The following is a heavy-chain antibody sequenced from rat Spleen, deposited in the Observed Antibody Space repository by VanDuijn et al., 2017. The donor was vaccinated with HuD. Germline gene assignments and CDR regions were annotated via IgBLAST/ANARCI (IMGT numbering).Heavy chain of an antibody. Sequence: EVQLVESGGGLVQPGRSMKLSCAASGFTFSDYGMAWVLQAPTKGLEWVASISYNGVSTYYRDSVKGRFTISRDNAKSTLYLQMDSLRSEDTATYYCVRLLGAPDWYFDFWGPGTMVTVSS. CDR1: GFTFSDYG. J-gene: IGHJ1*01. D-gene: IGHD5-1*01. V-gene: IGHV5-25*01. CDR3: VRLLGAPDWYFDF. CDR2: ISYNGVST.